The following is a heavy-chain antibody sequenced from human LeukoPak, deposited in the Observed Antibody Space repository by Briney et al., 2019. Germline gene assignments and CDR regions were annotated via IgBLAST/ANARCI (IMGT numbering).Heavy chain of an antibody. D-gene: IGHD3-9*01. Sequence: PGGSLRLSCAASGFTFSSYSMNWVRQAPGKGLEWVSSISSSSSYIYYADSVKGRFTISRDNAKNSLYLQMNSLRAEDTAVYYCARALTGYYAVGYWGQGTMVTVS. J-gene: IGHJ4*02. V-gene: IGHV3-21*01. CDR3: ARALTGYYAVGY. CDR1: GFTFSSYS. CDR2: ISSSSSYI.